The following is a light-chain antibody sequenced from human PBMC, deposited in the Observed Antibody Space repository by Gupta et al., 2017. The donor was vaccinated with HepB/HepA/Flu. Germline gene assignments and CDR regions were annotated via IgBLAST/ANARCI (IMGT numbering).Light chain of an antibody. V-gene: IGKV1-12*01. CDR2: AAS. CDR3: QQEHSFPYT. CDR1: QNINTW. J-gene: IGKJ2*01. Sequence: DIQMTQSPSSVSASVGDRVTITCRASQNINTWLAWYQQKPGKAPKLMIYAASSLQSGVPSRFSGSGSGTDFALTISSLQPEDFATYYCQQEHSFPYTFGQGTKMEIK.